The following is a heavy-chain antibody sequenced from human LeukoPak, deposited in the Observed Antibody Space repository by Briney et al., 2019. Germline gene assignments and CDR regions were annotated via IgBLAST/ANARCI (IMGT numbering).Heavy chain of an antibody. Sequence: SVKVSCKASGGTFSSYAISWVRQAPGQGLEWMGTIIPILSIANYAQKFQGRVTITADKSTSTAYMELSSLRSDDTAVYYCARHYYDSSGYLYWFDPWGQGTQVTVSS. D-gene: IGHD3-22*01. V-gene: IGHV1-69*04. CDR2: IIPILSIA. J-gene: IGHJ5*02. CDR1: GGTFSSYA. CDR3: ARHYYDSSGYLYWFDP.